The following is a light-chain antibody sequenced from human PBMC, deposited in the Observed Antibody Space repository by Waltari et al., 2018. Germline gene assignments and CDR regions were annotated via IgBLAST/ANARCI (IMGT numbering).Light chain of an antibody. J-gene: IGKJ4*01. CDR3: QQRSNWPPLT. Sequence: EIVLTQSPATLSLSPGESATLSCRPSQSVSSYLAWYQQKPAQAPRLLIYDASNSATGIPARFSGSGSGTDFTLTISSLEPEDFAVYYCQQRSNWPPLTFGGGTKVEIK. V-gene: IGKV3-11*01. CDR2: DAS. CDR1: QSVSSY.